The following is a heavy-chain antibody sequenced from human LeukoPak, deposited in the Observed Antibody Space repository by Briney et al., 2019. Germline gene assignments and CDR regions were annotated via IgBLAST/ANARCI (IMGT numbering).Heavy chain of an antibody. CDR1: GVSVRSGNYF. CDR2: IYFRGNT. D-gene: IGHD3-9*01. J-gene: IGHJ6*02. Sequence: SETLSLTCTVSGVSVRSGNYFWSWIRQSPGKGLEWIGYIYFRGNTKYSPALESRVTISEDPSKNQFSLRLTSLTAADTAVYYCARVDWWFDIMTGWPAITNNGMDVRGQGTTVIVSS. V-gene: IGHV4-61*01. CDR3: ARVDWWFDIMTGWPAITNNGMDV.